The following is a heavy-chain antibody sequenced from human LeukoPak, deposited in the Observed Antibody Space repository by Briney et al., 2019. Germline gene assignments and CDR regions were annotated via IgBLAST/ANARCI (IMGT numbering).Heavy chain of an antibody. CDR3: ARERYFDRRAPFDY. Sequence: ASVKVSCKASRYTFTSYGISWVRQAPRQGLEWMGWISAYNGDTKYAQKLQGRVTMTTDTSTSTAYMELRSLRSDDTAVYYCARERYFDRRAPFDYWGQGTLVTVSS. D-gene: IGHD3-9*01. J-gene: IGHJ4*02. V-gene: IGHV1-18*01. CDR1: RYTFTSYG. CDR2: ISAYNGDT.